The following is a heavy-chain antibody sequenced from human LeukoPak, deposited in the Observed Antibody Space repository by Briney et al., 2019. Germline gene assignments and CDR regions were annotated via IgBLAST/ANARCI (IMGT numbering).Heavy chain of an antibody. CDR3: AREEREYCGGDCNDAFDI. Sequence: SVKVSCKASGGTFSSYAISWVRQAPGQGLEWMGGIIAIFGTANYAQKFQGRVTITADESTSTAYMELSSLRSEDTAVYYCAREEREYCGGDCNDAFDIWGQGTMVTVSS. J-gene: IGHJ3*02. CDR1: GGTFSSYA. V-gene: IGHV1-69*13. D-gene: IGHD2-21*02. CDR2: IIAIFGTA.